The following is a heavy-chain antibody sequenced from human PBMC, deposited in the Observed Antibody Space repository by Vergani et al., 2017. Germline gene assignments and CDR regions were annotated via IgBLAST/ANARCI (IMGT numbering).Heavy chain of an antibody. CDR3: ARVEGYSGIY. CDR1: GFTSSYYG. V-gene: IGHV3-30*03. D-gene: IGHD5-12*01. Sequence: QVHLVESGGGVVQPGRSLRLSCVVSGFTSSYYGMHWVRQAPGKGLEWVAVISYDGTQKYYADSVKGRFTISRDNSKSTLYLQLNSLRAEDTAVYYCARVEGYSGIYWSQGTLVTVSS. J-gene: IGHJ4*02. CDR2: ISYDGTQK.